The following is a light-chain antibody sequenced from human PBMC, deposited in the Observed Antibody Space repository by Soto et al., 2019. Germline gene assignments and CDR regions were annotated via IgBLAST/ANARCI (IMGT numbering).Light chain of an antibody. CDR1: RDISNS. J-gene: IGKJ1*01. CDR2: GAS. Sequence: DIQMTQSHSSVSASVGDRLTITCRASRDISNSLAWYQQTPGKAPKLLLRGASSLHRGVPSRFSGGGAGTEFTLTISSLQPEDFATYYGQPTSAFPRTVGQGTKV. CDR3: QPTSAFPRT. V-gene: IGKV1-12*01.